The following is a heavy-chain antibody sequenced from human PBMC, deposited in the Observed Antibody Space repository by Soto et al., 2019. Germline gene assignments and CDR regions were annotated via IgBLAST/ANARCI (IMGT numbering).Heavy chain of an antibody. D-gene: IGHD1-7*01. CDR1: GYTFTSYN. CDR2: ISAGNGNT. CDR3: ARWARLELQSPHFDY. J-gene: IGHJ4*02. Sequence: ASVKVSCKASGYTFTSYNMHWARQAPGQRPEWMGWISAGNGNTRYSQKSEDRLTITRDTSASTVYMELSSLRSEDTAVYYCARWARLELQSPHFDYWGQGTLVTVSS. V-gene: IGHV1-3*01.